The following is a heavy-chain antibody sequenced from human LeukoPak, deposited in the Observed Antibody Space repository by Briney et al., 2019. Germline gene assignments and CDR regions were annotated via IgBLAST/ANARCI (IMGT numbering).Heavy chain of an antibody. D-gene: IGHD3-9*01. CDR1: GFTFINYA. CDR2: IIGSGGNT. V-gene: IGHV3-23*01. CDR3: AKWGDFDVLTGYYVPDF. J-gene: IGHJ4*02. Sequence: PGASLRLSCTASGFTFINYAMSWVRQAPGKGLEWVSAIIGSGGNTYYAYTVKARFTIPRDNSKNTLYLQMNSLRDEDTAVYYCAKWGDFDVLTGYYVPDFWGQGTLVTVSS.